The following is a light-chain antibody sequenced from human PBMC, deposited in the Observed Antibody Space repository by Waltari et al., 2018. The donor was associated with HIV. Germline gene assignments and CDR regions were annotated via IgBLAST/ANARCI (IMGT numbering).Light chain of an antibody. CDR1: SSDVGGCNY. V-gene: IGLV2-8*01. CDR3: SSYAGRNNFNV. Sequence: QSALTQPPSASGSPGQSVTISCNGTSSDVGGCNYVSWYQQHPGKAPKLMIYEVSKRPSGVPDRFSCSKSGNTASLTVSGLQAEDEADYYCSSYAGRNNFNVFGTGTKVTVL. CDR2: EVS. J-gene: IGLJ1*01.